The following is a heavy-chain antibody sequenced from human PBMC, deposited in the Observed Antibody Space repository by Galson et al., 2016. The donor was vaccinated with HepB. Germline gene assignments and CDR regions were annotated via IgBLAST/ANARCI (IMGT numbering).Heavy chain of an antibody. CDR2: IFWDDAK. CDR1: GFSLPTSGVG. V-gene: IGHV2-5*02. Sequence: PALVKPTQTLTLTCTFSGFSLPTSGVGVGWIRQPPGKTLEWLTLIFWDDAKRYSPPLKSRLTIAKDSSENQVVLRMTNVDPVDTATYYCAHFYYGLDVWGQGTTVTVSS. J-gene: IGHJ6*02. CDR3: AHFYYGLDV.